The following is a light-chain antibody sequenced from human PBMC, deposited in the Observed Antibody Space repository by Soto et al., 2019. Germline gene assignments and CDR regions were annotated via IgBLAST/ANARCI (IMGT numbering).Light chain of an antibody. CDR1: SSDVGSYNY. V-gene: IGLV2-8*01. J-gene: IGLJ2*01. CDR3: SSYAGSNNLV. Sequence: QSVLTQPPSASGSPGQSVTIPCTGTSSDVGSYNYVSWYQHHPGKVTKLIIYEVSKRPSGVPDRFSGSKSGNTASLTFSWLQAEDEADYYCSSYAGSNNLVFGGGTKVTVL. CDR2: EVS.